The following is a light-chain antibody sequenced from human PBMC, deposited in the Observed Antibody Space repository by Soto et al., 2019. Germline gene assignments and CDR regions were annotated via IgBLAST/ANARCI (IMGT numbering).Light chain of an antibody. Sequence: DIQMTQSPSSLSASVGDRVTITCRASRSISNYLNWYQQKSGKAPRLLIYAASSLQPVIPSRFSGTGTGTAFTLTITSLQPEDSATYYCQQSYSVPRFGQGTRVDLK. CDR1: RSISNY. CDR3: QQSYSVPR. CDR2: AAS. J-gene: IGKJ1*01. V-gene: IGKV1-39*01.